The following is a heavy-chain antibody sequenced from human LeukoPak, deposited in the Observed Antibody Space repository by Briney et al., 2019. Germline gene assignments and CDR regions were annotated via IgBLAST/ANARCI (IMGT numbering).Heavy chain of an antibody. J-gene: IGHJ5*02. CDR3: ARDPRNKGFDP. Sequence: GGSLRLSCAASGFTFSGYWMHWARQSPGKGLVWVSCINGDGSDTRHADSVKGRFTISRDNAKNTLYLQMNSLRVEDTAVYYCARDPRNKGFDPWGQGTLVTVSS. V-gene: IGHV3-74*01. CDR1: GFTFSGYW. CDR2: INGDGSDT. D-gene: IGHD1/OR15-1a*01.